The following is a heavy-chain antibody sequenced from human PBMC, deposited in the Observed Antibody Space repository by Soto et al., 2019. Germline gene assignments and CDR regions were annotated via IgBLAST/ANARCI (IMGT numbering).Heavy chain of an antibody. J-gene: IGHJ6*02. Sequence: QVQLVQSGTEVKKPGSSVKVSCKTSGDTFSKYAITWVRQAPGQGLEWMGGVIPRFRTTNYAQKFQGRLTITADESTTTVYMELSSLTSEDTAVYYCVPLQPSTIKGRPGVDVWDLGTMITVSS. CDR3: VPLQPSTIKGRPGVDV. CDR1: GDTFSKYA. D-gene: IGHD1-1*01. CDR2: VIPRFRTT. V-gene: IGHV1-69*01.